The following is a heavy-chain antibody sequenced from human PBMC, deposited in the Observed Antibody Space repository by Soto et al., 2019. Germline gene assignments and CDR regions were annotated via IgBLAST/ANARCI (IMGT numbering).Heavy chain of an antibody. Sequence: EVQLVESGGGLVKPGGSLRLSCAASGFTFSSYSMNWVRQAPGKGLEWVSSINYKSHIDYADSVKGRFTISRDNAKNSLYLQMNSLRAEDTNVYLCARDLISAGYYYYMAVWGIGTTVTVSS. V-gene: IGHV3-21*01. CDR2: INYKSHI. D-gene: IGHD2-21*01. CDR1: GFTFSSYS. CDR3: ARDLISAGYYYYMAV. J-gene: IGHJ6*03.